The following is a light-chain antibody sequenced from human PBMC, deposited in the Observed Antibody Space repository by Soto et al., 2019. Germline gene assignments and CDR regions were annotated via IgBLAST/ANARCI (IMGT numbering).Light chain of an antibody. J-gene: IGLJ2*01. V-gene: IGLV1-44*01. CDR3: AAWDDSLRAVV. CDR2: RNH. CDR1: RSNIGTYA. Sequence: QSVLTQSPSASATPGQRVTISCSGGRSNIGTYAVNWYQQLPGTAPTLLIFRNHQRPSGGPDRFSGSKSGTSASLAISGPQSEDAADYYSAAWDDSLRAVVFGGGTKLTVL.